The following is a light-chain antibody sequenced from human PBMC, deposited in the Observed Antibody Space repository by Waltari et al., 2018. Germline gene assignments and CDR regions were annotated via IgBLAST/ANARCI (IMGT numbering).Light chain of an antibody. CDR3: QQYYSTLAFT. CDR1: QSVLYSSNNKNY. CDR2: WAS. Sequence: DIVMTQSPDSLAVSLGERATINCKSGQSVLYSSNNKNYLAWYQQKPGQPPKLLIYWASTPESGVPDRFSGSGSGTDFTLTISSLQAEDVAVYYCQQYYSTLAFTFGPGTKVDIK. V-gene: IGKV4-1*01. J-gene: IGKJ3*01.